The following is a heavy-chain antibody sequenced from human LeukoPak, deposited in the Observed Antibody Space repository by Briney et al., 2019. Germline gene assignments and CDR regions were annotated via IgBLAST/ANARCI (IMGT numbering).Heavy chain of an antibody. J-gene: IGHJ4*02. CDR1: GYDFTGYW. V-gene: IGHV5-51*01. CDR2: IYPGDSDT. Sequence: GESLRISCKVSGYDFTGYWIAWVRQMPGKGLEWMGIIYPGDSDTRYSPSFEGQVTISADKSISTAFLQWSSLKASDTAMYYCGRQTGAYDLDYWGQGTLVTVSS. D-gene: IGHD5-12*01. CDR3: GRQTGAYDLDY.